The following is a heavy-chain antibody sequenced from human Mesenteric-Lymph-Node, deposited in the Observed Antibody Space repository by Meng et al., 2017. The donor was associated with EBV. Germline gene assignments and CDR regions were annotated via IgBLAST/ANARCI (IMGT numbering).Heavy chain of an antibody. J-gene: IGHJ4*02. Sequence: QLQLQASGSRLVKPSQTLSLTCAVFGGSLSSGGYSGNWIRQTPGRGLEWIGYIYHTGTTYYNPSLKSRVTMSVDRSTNQFSLWLKSVTAADTAIYYCARAGAYYDVLTGFDYWGQGTLVTVSS. V-gene: IGHV4-30-2*01. CDR1: GGSLSSGGYS. D-gene: IGHD3-9*01. CDR2: IYHTGTT. CDR3: ARAGAYYDVLTGFDY.